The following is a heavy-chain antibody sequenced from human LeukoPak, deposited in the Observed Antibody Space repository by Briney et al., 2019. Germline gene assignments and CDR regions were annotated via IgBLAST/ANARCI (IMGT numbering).Heavy chain of an antibody. CDR2: ISSSSSSI. Sequence: KSGGSLRLSCAGSGSTFSSDDMNWVRQAPGKGLEWVSYISSSSSSIYYADSVKGRFTISRDNAKNSLYLQMNSLRAEDTAVYYCARDQWGGTMFYFDYWGQGTLVTVSS. CDR1: GSTFSSDD. V-gene: IGHV3-21*01. J-gene: IGHJ4*02. D-gene: IGHD1-14*01. CDR3: ARDQWGGTMFYFDY.